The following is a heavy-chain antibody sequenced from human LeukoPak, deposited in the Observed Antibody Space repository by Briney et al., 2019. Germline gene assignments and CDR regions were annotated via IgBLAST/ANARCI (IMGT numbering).Heavy chain of an antibody. V-gene: IGHV3-21*04. J-gene: IGHJ6*03. Sequence: SVRGRFTISRDNARNSLYLQMNSLRDEDTAVYYCARDRHTDMVYYYYYMDVWGTGTTVTVSS. D-gene: IGHD5-18*01. CDR3: ARDRHTDMVYYYYYMDV.